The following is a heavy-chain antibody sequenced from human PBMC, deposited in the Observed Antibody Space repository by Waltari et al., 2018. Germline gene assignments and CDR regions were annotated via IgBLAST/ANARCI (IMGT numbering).Heavy chain of an antibody. J-gene: IGHJ3*01. CDR3: ATYIGASIGTAAFDV. CDR2: ISYKGAT. Sequence: GCLPQPPVQGRGWFATISYKGATYTSPSLESRLTMSRATSKNQLSLTLGSVTAADTSVYFCATYIGASIGTAAFDVWGQGTMVTVSS. D-gene: IGHD5-12*01. V-gene: IGHV4-39*01.